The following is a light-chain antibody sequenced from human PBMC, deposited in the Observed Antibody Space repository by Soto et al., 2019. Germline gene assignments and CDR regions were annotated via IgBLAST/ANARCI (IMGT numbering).Light chain of an antibody. Sequence: EIVLTQSPATLSLSPGERATLSCRASQSVSSQLAWYQHKPGQPPRLLIYDASNRDTGIPDRFSGSGSGTDFTLTISNLEPEDFAVYYCAQRVWYWTFGQGTKVDIK. CDR3: AQRVWYWT. J-gene: IGKJ1*01. CDR1: QSVSSQ. V-gene: IGKV3-11*01. CDR2: DAS.